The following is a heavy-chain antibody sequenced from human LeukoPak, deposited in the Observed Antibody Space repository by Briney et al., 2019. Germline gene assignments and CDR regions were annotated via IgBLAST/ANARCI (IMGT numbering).Heavy chain of an antibody. CDR1: GASINNYY. CDR3: AREGSYVPDY. Sequence: SETLSLTCTVSGASINNYYWGWIRQPPGKGLEWIGYIYYSGSTNYNPSLKSRVTISIDTSRNQFSLTLSSVAAADTAVYYCAREGSYVPDYGGQGTLVTVSS. J-gene: IGHJ4*02. D-gene: IGHD3-16*01. CDR2: IYYSGST. V-gene: IGHV4-59*01.